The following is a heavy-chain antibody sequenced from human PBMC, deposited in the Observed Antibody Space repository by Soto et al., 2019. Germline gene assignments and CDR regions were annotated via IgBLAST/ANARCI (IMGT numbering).Heavy chain of an antibody. CDR1: GYTFTSYG. CDR3: ARDGRETYYYDSSGYPRFDY. Sequence: ASVKVSCKASGYTFTSYGISWVRQAPGQGLEWMGWISAYNGNTNYAQKLQGRVTMTTDTSTSTAYMELRSLRSDDTAVYYCARDGRETYYYDSSGYPRFDYWGQGTLVTVSS. V-gene: IGHV1-18*01. CDR2: ISAYNGNT. J-gene: IGHJ4*02. D-gene: IGHD3-22*01.